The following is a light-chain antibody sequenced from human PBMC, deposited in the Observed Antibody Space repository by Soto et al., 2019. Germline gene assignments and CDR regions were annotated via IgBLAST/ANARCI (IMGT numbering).Light chain of an antibody. Sequence: QSVLTQPPSVSAAPGQKVTISCSGSSSNIGDNHVSWYQQFPGTAPKLLIYDNDNRPSGIPDRVSASKSGMSASLAITGLQPGDEADYYCGAWDSSLSAWLFGGGTKLTVL. CDR1: SSNIGDNH. CDR3: GAWDSSLSAWL. V-gene: IGLV1-51*01. CDR2: DND. J-gene: IGLJ3*02.